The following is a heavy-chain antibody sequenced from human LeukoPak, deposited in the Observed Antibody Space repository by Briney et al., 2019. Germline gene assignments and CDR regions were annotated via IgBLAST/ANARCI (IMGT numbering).Heavy chain of an antibody. CDR1: GGSISSYY. D-gene: IGHD4-17*01. Sequence: SETLSLTCTVSGGSISSYYWSWIRQPPGKGLEWIGYIYCSGSTNYNPSLKSRVTISVDTSKNQFSLKLSSVTAADTAVYYCARGRLNDYGDYVDYYYGMDVWGKGTTVTVSS. J-gene: IGHJ6*04. V-gene: IGHV4-59*01. CDR3: ARGRLNDYGDYVDYYYGMDV. CDR2: IYCSGST.